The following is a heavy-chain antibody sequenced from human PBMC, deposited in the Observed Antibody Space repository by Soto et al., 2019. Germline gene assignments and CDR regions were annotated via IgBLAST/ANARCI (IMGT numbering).Heavy chain of an antibody. CDR1: GFIFTSYG. CDR3: ARSRDGYSFYFYYGMDG. J-gene: IGHJ6*02. CDR2: ILHDGSAE. D-gene: IGHD4-4*01. Sequence: VGSLRLSCAASGFIFTSYGMHWVRQAPGKGLEWMALILHDGSAEYYADSVKGRFTIPRDNSKNTLYLQMNSLTAEDTAVYYCARSRDGYSFYFYYGMDGWGQGTTVTVSS. V-gene: IGHV3-30*03.